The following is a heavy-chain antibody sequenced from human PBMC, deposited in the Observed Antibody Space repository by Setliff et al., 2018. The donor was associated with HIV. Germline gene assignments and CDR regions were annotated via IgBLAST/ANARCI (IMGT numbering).Heavy chain of an antibody. D-gene: IGHD5-18*01. CDR2: IYHSGST. Sequence: SETLSLTCAVSGYSISSGYYWGWIRQPPGKGLEWIGSIYHSGSTYYNPSLKSRVTISVDTSKNQFSLKLSSVTAADMAVYYCARRTTYVDTAMYDYWGQGTLVTVSS. CDR3: ARRTTYVDTAMYDY. CDR1: GYSISSGYY. V-gene: IGHV4-38-2*01. J-gene: IGHJ4*02.